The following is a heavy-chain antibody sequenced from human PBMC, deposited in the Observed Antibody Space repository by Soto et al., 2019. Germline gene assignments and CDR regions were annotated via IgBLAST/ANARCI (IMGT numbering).Heavy chain of an antibody. V-gene: IGHV3-30-3*01. Sequence: GGSLRLSCAASGFTFSSHAMHWVRQAPGKGLEWVAVISYDGSNKYYADSVKGRFTISRDNSKNTLYLQISSLRPEDTAVYYCARVPSTGMDVWGQGTTVTVSS. CDR2: ISYDGSNK. J-gene: IGHJ6*02. CDR3: ARVPSTGMDV. CDR1: GFTFSSHA.